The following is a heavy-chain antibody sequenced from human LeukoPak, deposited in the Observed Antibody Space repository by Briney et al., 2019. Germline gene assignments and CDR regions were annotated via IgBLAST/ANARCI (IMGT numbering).Heavy chain of an antibody. CDR3: ARGVVTAIVDYFDY. D-gene: IGHD2-21*02. V-gene: IGHV4-30-2*01. J-gene: IGHJ4*02. Sequence: SQTQSLTCDVSGGSISSGGYSWSWIRQPPGKGLEWIGYIYHSGSTYYNPSLKSRVTISVDRSKNQFSLKLTSVTAADTAVYYCARGVVTAIVDYFDYWGQGTLVTVSS. CDR1: GGSISSGGYS. CDR2: IYHSGST.